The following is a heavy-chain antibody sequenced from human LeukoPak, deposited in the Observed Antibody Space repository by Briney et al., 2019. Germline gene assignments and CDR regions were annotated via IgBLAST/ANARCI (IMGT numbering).Heavy chain of an antibody. CDR1: GFTFSNYA. CDR2: VSGSGISS. D-gene: IGHD5-18*01. V-gene: IGHV3-23*01. J-gene: IGHJ4*02. CDR3: ARDLYSYGSH. Sequence: GGSLRLSCTASGFTFSNYAMTWVRQAPGKGLEWVSAVSGSGISSYHADSVKGRFTISRDNSKNTLYLQMNSLRAEDTAVYYCARDLYSYGSHWGQGTLVTVSS.